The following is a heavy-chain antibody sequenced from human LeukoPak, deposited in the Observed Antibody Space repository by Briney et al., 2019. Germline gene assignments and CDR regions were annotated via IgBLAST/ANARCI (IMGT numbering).Heavy chain of an antibody. Sequence: PGGSLRLSCAASGFTFSSYSMNWVRQAPGKGLEWVSSISSSSSYIYYADSVKGRFTISRDSAKNLLYLQMNSLRAEDTAVYYCARGTPTTRDFDYWGQGTLVTVSS. CDR2: ISSSSSYI. V-gene: IGHV3-21*01. J-gene: IGHJ4*02. D-gene: IGHD4-11*01. CDR3: ARGTPTTRDFDY. CDR1: GFTFSSYS.